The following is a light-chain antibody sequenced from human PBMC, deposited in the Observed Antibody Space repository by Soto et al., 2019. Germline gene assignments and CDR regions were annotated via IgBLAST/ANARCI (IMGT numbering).Light chain of an antibody. CDR2: DVD. V-gene: IGLV2-14*03. J-gene: IGLJ1*01. CDR1: SSDVGSYNY. Sequence: QSVLTQPASVSGSPGQSITISCTGTSSDVGSYNYVSWYQHHPGKAPKLVIYDVDDRPSGVSNRFSGSKSGNTASLTISGLQAEDEADYYCSSFTNSSSLGVFGTGTKVTVL. CDR3: SSFTNSSSLGV.